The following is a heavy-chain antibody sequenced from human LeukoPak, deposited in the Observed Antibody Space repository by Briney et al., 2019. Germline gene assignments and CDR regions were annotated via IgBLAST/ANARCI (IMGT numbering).Heavy chain of an antibody. V-gene: IGHV3-53*01. CDR3: ARSTGFWSGYPFDY. D-gene: IGHD3-3*01. J-gene: IGHJ4*02. CDR1: GFTVSSNY. CDR2: IYSGGST. Sequence: GGSLRLSCAASGFTVSSNYMSWVRQAPGKGLERVSVIYSGGSTYYADSVKGRFTISRDNSKNTLYLQMNSLRAEDTAVYYCARSTGFWSGYPFDYWGQGTLVTVSS.